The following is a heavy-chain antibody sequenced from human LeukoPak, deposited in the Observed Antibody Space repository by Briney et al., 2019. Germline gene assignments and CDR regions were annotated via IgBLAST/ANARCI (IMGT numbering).Heavy chain of an antibody. Sequence: GGSLRLSCAASGFTFSNYGMHWVRQAPGKGLEWVAFIRYDGSKKYYADSVKGRSTISRDNAKNSLFLQVNSLRAEDTAVYYCATESGWLFDYWGQGTLVTVSS. J-gene: IGHJ4*02. CDR3: ATESGWLFDY. CDR2: IRYDGSKK. CDR1: GFTFSNYG. D-gene: IGHD5-12*01. V-gene: IGHV3-30*02.